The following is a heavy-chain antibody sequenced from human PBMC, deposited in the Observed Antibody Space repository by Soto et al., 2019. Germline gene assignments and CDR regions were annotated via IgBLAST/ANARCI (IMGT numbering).Heavy chain of an antibody. J-gene: IGHJ4*02. Sequence: QAQLVQSGAEVKKPGASVKVSCKASGYTFTSYAMHWVRQAPGQRLEWMGWINAGNGNTKYSQKFQGRVTITRDTSASTANMELSSLRSEDTAVYYCARVGEWERTSGYYFDYWGQGPLVTVSS. D-gene: IGHD1-26*01. CDR1: GYTFTSYA. CDR3: ARVGEWERTSGYYFDY. CDR2: INAGNGNT. V-gene: IGHV1-3*01.